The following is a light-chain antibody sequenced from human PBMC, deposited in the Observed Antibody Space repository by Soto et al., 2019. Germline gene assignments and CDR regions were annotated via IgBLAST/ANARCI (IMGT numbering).Light chain of an antibody. CDR2: KVS. CDR3: SSYSSSSSLYV. V-gene: IGLV2-14*01. CDR1: SSGVGGYNY. J-gene: IGLJ1*01. Sequence: QSVLTQPASVSGSPGQSITISCTGTSSGVGGYNYVSWYQQHPGKPPKVMIYKVSDRPSGISNRFSGSKSANTASLTISGLQAEDEADYYCSSYSSSSSLYVFGTGTKVTVL.